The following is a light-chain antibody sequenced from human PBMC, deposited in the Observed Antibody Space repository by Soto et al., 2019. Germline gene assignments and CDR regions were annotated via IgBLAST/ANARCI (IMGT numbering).Light chain of an antibody. CDR1: LGVSSW. Sequence: DVQMPQSPSSVSASVLDIVTISFLSSLGVSSWLAWYQQTPGQAPKLLIDGASTLQSGVPSRFSGSGSGTDFILIISSLQPEDSATYFCQQSNSFPPTFGQGTKVDI. J-gene: IGKJ1*01. V-gene: IGKV1-12*01. CDR2: GAS. CDR3: QQSNSFPPT.